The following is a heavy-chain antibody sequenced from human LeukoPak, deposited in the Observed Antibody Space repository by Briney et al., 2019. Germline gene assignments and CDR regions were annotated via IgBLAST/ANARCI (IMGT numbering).Heavy chain of an antibody. D-gene: IGHD6-13*01. CDR2: ISGSGGRT. CDR3: TKQGSRLLPYFDY. CDR1: GFTFSSYA. J-gene: IGHJ4*02. V-gene: IGHV3-23*01. Sequence: GGSLRLSCAASGFTFSSYAMSWVRQAPGKGLEWVSAISGSGGRTYYADSVKGRFTISRDNSKNTLYLQMNSLRAEDTAVYYCTKQGSRLLPYFDYWGQGTLVSVSS.